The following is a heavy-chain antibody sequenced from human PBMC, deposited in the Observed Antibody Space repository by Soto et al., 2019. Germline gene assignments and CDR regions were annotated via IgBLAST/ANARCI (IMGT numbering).Heavy chain of an antibody. CDR1: GGSVSSGSYY. V-gene: IGHV4-61*01. Sequence: QVQLQESGPGLVKPLETLSLTCTVSGGSVSSGSYYWSWIRQPPGKGLEWIGYIYYSGSTTYNPSLASRVTISVDTSKIPFSLKLSSVTAADTAVYYCARAGLGDGSDYWGQGTLVTVSS. CDR3: ARAGLGDGSDY. D-gene: IGHD1-26*01. J-gene: IGHJ4*02. CDR2: IYYSGST.